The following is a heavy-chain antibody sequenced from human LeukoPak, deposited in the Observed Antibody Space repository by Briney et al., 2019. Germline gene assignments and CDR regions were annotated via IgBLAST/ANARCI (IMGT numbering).Heavy chain of an antibody. Sequence: SETLSLTCTVSGGSISSYYWSWLRQPPGKGLEWIGYIYYSGSTNYNPSLKSRVTISVDTSKNQFSLKLSSVTAADTAVYYCARVRSGTTEYYYYYYYMDVWGKGTTVTISS. V-gene: IGHV4-59*01. CDR1: GGSISSYY. D-gene: IGHD3-10*01. J-gene: IGHJ6*03. CDR3: ARVRSGTTEYYYYYYYMDV. CDR2: IYYSGST.